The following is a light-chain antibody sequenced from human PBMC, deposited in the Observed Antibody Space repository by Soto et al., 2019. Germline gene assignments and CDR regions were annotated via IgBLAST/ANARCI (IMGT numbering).Light chain of an antibody. CDR2: GAS. CDR3: QHYGSSQWT. Sequence: EIVLTQSPGTLSLSPGERATLSCRASQYVSSSYLAWYQQKPGQAPRLLIYGASSRATGIPDRFSGSGSGTEFTLTISRLEPEDFAVYYCQHYGSSQWTFGQGTKVEIK. J-gene: IGKJ1*01. CDR1: QYVSSSY. V-gene: IGKV3-20*01.